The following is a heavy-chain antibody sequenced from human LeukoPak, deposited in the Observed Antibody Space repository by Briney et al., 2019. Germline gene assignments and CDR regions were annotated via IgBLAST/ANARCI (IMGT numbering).Heavy chain of an antibody. CDR2: VSYSGTT. D-gene: IGHD6-6*01. V-gene: IGHV4-39*01. J-gene: IGHJ4*02. CDR1: GGSISSSRYY. CDR3: ASAHVAAHGRDY. Sequence: SETLSLTCTVSGGSISSSRYYWIWVRQPPGEGLEWIGSVSYSGTTYYKSSLKNRVTMSADTSRNQFSLRLTSVTAADTAVYYCASAHVAAHGRDYWGQGTLVTVSS.